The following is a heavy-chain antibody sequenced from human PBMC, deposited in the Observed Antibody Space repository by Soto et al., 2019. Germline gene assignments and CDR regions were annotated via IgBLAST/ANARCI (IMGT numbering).Heavy chain of an antibody. V-gene: IGHV1-69*12. D-gene: IGHD3-3*01. J-gene: IGHJ5*02. CDR3: ARVEYYDFWSGSPASHYTYNWFDP. CDR2: IIPIFGTA. Sequence: QVQLVQSGAEVKKPGSSVKVSCKASGGTFSSYAISWVRQAPGQGLEWMGGIIPIFGTANYAQKFQGRVTITADESTSTAYMELSSLRSEDTAVYYCARVEYYDFWSGSPASHYTYNWFDPWGQGTLVTVSS. CDR1: GGTFSSYA.